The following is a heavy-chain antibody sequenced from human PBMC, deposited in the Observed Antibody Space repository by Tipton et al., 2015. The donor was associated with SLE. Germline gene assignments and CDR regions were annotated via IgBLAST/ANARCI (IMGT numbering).Heavy chain of an antibody. Sequence: TLSLTCTVSGGSISSSSYYWGWIRQPPGKGLEWIGSIYYSGSTYYNPSLKSRVTISVDTSKNQFSLKLSSVTAADTAVYYCASYGGSSWGDAFDIWVQGTMVTASS. D-gene: IGHD6-13*01. CDR2: IYYSGST. CDR1: GGSISSSSYY. J-gene: IGHJ3*02. CDR3: ASYGGSSWGDAFDI. V-gene: IGHV4-39*07.